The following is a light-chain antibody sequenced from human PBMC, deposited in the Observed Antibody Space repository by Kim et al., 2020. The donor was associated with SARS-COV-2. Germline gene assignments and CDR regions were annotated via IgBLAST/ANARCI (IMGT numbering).Light chain of an antibody. V-gene: IGLV3-19*01. CDR3: NSRDSSGNHLAV. Sequence: SSELTQDPAVSVALGQTVRITCQGDSLRNYYASWYQQKPGQAPVLVIYGKNNRPSGIPDRFSGSSSGNTASMTITGAQAEDEADYYCNSRDSSGNHLAVF. CDR1: SLRNYY. J-gene: IGLJ1*01. CDR2: GKN.